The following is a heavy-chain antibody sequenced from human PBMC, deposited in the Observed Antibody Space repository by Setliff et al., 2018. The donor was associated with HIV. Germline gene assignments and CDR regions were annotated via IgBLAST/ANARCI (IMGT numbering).Heavy chain of an antibody. V-gene: IGHV4-34*01. D-gene: IGHD5-18*01. CDR1: GGSFSAYR. CDR2: INHSGSS. Sequence: SETLSLTCAVYGGSFSAYRWSWIRQPPGKGLEWIGEINHSGSSNYSPSLKSRVTISVDKSKNQFSLKLSSVTAADTAVYYCARATPGYNYGSRHAFDIWGQGTKVTVSS. J-gene: IGHJ3*02. CDR3: ARATPGYNYGSRHAFDI.